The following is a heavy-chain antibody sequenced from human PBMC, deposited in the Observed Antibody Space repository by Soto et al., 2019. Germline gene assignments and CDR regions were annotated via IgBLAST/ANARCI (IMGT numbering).Heavy chain of an antibody. CDR1: GGSISNYY. CDR3: ARDGKVSGSATHWFDP. Sequence: SQTLSLTCTVSGGSISNYYWSWIRQPPGKGLEWIGCIFYSGSTNYSPSLRSRVTISVDTSKNQFSLELSSVTAADTAVYYCARDGKVSGSATHWFDPWGQGNLVTVSS. D-gene: IGHD1-26*01. CDR2: IFYSGST. J-gene: IGHJ5*02. V-gene: IGHV4-59*01.